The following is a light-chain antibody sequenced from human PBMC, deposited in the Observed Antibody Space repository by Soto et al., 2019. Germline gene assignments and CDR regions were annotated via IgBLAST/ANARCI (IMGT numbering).Light chain of an antibody. CDR1: SYNFGAGYD. V-gene: IGLV1-40*01. CDR2: ANS. Sequence: QSVLTQPPSVSGAPGQTVTISCSGTSYNFGAGYDAHWYQQLPGTAPKLLIYANSNRPSGVPDRFSGSKSGTSASLAITGLHAEDEADYYCQSYDNSLSGSRVFGGGTKLTVL. J-gene: IGLJ3*02. CDR3: QSYDNSLSGSRV.